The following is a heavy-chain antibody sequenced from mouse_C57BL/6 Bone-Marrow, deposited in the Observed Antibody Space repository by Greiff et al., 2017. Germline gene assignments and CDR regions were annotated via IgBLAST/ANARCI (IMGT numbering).Heavy chain of an antibody. CDR2: IDPENGDT. CDR3: TTSPLDD. Sequence: VQLQQSGAELVRPGASVKLSCTASGFNIKDDYMHWVKQRPEQGLEWIGWIDPENGDTEYASKFQGKATITADTSSNTAYLQLSSLTSEDTAVYYCTTSPLDDWGQGTSVTVSS. J-gene: IGHJ4*01. CDR1: GFNIKDDY. V-gene: IGHV14-4*01.